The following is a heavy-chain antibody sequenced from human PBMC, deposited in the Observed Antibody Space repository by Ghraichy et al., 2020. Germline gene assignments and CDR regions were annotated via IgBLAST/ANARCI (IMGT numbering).Heavy chain of an antibody. D-gene: IGHD6-13*01. CDR1: GFTFSSYG. CDR2: IWYDGSNK. Sequence: GGSLRLSCAASGFTFSSYGMHWVRQAPGKGLEWVAVIWYDGSNKYYADSVKGRFTISRDNSKNTLYLQMNSLRAEDTAVYYCARDPIAAAENWFDPWSQGTLVTVSS. J-gene: IGHJ5*02. V-gene: IGHV3-33*01. CDR3: ARDPIAAAENWFDP.